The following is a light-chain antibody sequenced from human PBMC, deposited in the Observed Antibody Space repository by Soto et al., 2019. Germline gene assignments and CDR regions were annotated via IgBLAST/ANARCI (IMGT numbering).Light chain of an antibody. CDR3: HQYGSSPPIT. CDR2: GAS. CDR1: QSVSSSY. V-gene: IGKV3-20*01. J-gene: IGKJ5*01. Sequence: EIVLTQSPGTLSLSPGERATLSCRASQSVSSSYLAWYQQKPGQAPRLLIYGASSRSTGIPDRFSGSGSGTDFTITMSILEPEAFAGYYCHQYGSSPPITFDNETRLEV.